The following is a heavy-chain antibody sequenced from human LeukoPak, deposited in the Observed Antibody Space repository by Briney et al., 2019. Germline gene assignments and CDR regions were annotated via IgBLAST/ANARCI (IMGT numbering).Heavy chain of an antibody. V-gene: IGHV4-4*07. Sequence: PSETLSLTCTVSGGSISSYYWSWVRQPAGKGVEGIGRIYTSGSTNYNPSLKSGGTISVDKCKNPFSLTLSSVTAAHTAVYSCARHRQVAGTEPPGYMDVWGKGTTVTVSS. CDR3: ARHRQVAGTEPPGYMDV. CDR2: IYTSGST. D-gene: IGHD6-19*01. J-gene: IGHJ6*03. CDR1: GGSISSYY.